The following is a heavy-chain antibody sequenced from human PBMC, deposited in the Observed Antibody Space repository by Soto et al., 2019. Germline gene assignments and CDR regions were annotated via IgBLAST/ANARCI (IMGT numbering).Heavy chain of an antibody. V-gene: IGHV3-74*01. CDR3: ARVYCSGGSCYNLDY. D-gene: IGHD2-15*01. CDR2: INSDGSST. J-gene: IGHJ4*02. CDR1: GFTVSSNY. Sequence: PGGSLRLSCAASGFTVSSNYMSWVRQAPGKGLVWVSRINSDGSSTSYADSVKGRFTISRDNAKNTLYLQMNSLRAEDTAVYYCARVYCSGGSCYNLDYWGQGTLVTVSS.